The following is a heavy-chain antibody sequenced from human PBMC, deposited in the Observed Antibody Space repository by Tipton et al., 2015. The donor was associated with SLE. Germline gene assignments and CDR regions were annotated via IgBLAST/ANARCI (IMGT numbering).Heavy chain of an antibody. CDR2: IYSSGST. D-gene: IGHD3-3*01. J-gene: IGHJ4*02. Sequence: GLVKPSETLSLTCAVYGGSFSGYYWSWIRQPAGKGLEWIGYIYSSGSTNYNPSLKSRVTISVDTSKNQFSLRLTSVTAADTAVYYCAREGGAYYDFWSGYSDWGQGTLVTVSS. CDR3: AREGGAYYDFWSGYSD. CDR1: GGSFSGYY. V-gene: IGHV4-4*09.